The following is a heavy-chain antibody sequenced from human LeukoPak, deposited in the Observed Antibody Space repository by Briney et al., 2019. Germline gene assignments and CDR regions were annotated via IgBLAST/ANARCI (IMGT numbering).Heavy chain of an antibody. CDR1: GFTFSSYA. CDR2: INWNGGST. J-gene: IGHJ4*02. V-gene: IGHV3-20*04. D-gene: IGHD3-22*01. CDR3: ARGRTYYYDSSGYPFDY. Sequence: PGGSLRLSCAASGFTFSSYAMSWVRQAPGKGLEWVSGINWNGGSTGYADSVKGRFTISRDNAKNSLYLQMNSLRAEDTALYYCARGRTYYYDSSGYPFDYWGQGTLVTVSS.